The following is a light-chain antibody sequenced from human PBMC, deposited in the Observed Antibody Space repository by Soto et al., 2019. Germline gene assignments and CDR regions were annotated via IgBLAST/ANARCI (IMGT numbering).Light chain of an antibody. J-gene: IGLJ3*02. Sequence: QSALTQSASVSGSPGQSITISCTGTNRDVGAYNYVSWYQQHPGKAPKLIIYEVTYRPSGVSSRFSGSKSGNTASLTISGVQAEDESYYYCNTYSSSGSVFGGGTKVTVL. CDR1: NRDVGAYNY. CDR2: EVT. CDR3: NTYSSSGSV. V-gene: IGLV2-14*01.